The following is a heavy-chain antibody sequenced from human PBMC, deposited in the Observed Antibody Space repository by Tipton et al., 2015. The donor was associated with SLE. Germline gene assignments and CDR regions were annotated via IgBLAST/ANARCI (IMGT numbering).Heavy chain of an antibody. CDR1: GGSISSSNW. CDR2: IYHSGST. J-gene: IGHJ4*02. V-gene: IGHV4-4*02. CDR3: ARVPGGLLWFGEFLD. D-gene: IGHD3-10*01. Sequence: TLSLTCAVSGGSISSSNWWSWVRQPPGKGLEWIGEIYHSGSTNYNPSLKSRVTISVDKSKNQFSLKLSSVTAADTAVYYCARVPGGLLWFGEFLDWGQGTLVTVSS.